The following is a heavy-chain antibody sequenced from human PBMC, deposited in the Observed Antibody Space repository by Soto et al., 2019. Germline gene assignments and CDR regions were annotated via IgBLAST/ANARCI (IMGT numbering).Heavy chain of an antibody. CDR2: ISYDGSNK. V-gene: IGHV3-30*18. J-gene: IGHJ4*02. Sequence: PGWSLRLSCAASGFTFSSYGMHWVRQAPGKGLEWVAVISYDGSNKYYADSVKGRFTISRDNSKNTLYLQMNSLRAEDTAVYYCANFLYSSGYGPFDYWGQGTLATVSS. CDR3: ANFLYSSGYGPFDY. D-gene: IGHD3-22*01. CDR1: GFTFSSYG.